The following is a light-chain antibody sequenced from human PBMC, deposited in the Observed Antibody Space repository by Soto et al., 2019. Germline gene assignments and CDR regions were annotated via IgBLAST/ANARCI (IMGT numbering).Light chain of an antibody. V-gene: IGKV2D-29*01. Sequence: DIVMTQTPLSLSVTPGQPASISCRSSQSLLHRDGRTYLYWYLQKPGHPPQGLIYEVSNRFSGVPDRFTGSGSGTEFTLKISRVEAEDVGIFYCMQTIVPHSFGQGTKLEIK. CDR2: EVS. CDR3: MQTIVPHS. J-gene: IGKJ2*03. CDR1: QSLLHRDGRTY.